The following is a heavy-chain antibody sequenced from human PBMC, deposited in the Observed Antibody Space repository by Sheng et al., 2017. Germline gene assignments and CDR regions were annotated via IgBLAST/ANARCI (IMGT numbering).Heavy chain of an antibody. V-gene: IGHV4-59*01. D-gene: IGHD5-18*01. Sequence: QVQLQESGPGLVKPSETLSLTCTVSGGSISSYYWSWIRQPPGKGLEWIGYIYYSGSTNYNPSLQESSHHISRHVQRTSSPSKLSSVTAADTAVYYCARGLAYGYRAFDIWGQGTMVTVSS. CDR3: ARGLAYGYRAFDI. J-gene: IGHJ3*02. CDR1: GGSISSYY. CDR2: IYYSGST.